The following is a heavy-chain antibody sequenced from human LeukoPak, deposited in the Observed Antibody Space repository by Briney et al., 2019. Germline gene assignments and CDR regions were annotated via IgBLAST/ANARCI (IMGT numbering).Heavy chain of an antibody. CDR2: INPNSGGT. Sequence: GASVKVSCKASGYTFTGYYMHWVRQAPGQGLEWMGWINPNSGGTNYAQKFQGRVTMTRDTSISTAYMELSRLRSDDTAVYYCARAVGRGHYDILTGYYFDYFDYWGQGTLVTVSS. CDR1: GYTFTGYY. J-gene: IGHJ4*02. V-gene: IGHV1-2*02. CDR3: ARAVGRGHYDILTGYYFDYFDY. D-gene: IGHD3-9*01.